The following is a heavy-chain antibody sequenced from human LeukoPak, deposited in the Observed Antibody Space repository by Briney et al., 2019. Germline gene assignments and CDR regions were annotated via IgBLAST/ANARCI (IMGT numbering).Heavy chain of an antibody. CDR3: ARGPTSTYYYDSSGYRGGYYFNY. CDR1: GGSFSGYY. D-gene: IGHD3-22*01. J-gene: IGHJ4*02. Sequence: SETLSLTCAVYGGSFSGYYWSWIRQPPGKGLEWIGEINHSGSTNYNPSLKSRVTISVDTSKNQFSLKLSSVTAADTAVYYCARGPTSTYYYDSSGYRGGYYFNYWGQGTLVTVSS. CDR2: INHSGST. V-gene: IGHV4-34*01.